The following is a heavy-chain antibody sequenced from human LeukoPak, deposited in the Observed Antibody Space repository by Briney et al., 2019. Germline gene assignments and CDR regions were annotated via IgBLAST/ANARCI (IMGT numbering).Heavy chain of an antibody. CDR1: GSTFNHAW. CDR2: IKSKTDRGTT. J-gene: IGHJ4*02. V-gene: IGHV3-15*01. Sequence: GGSLRLSCAASGSTFNHAWMSWVRQAPGKGLEWVGRIKSKTDRGTTDYAAPVKGRFTISRDDSKNTLYLQMNSLKTEDTAVYYCTWVGAKYYFDYWGQGTLVTVSS. D-gene: IGHD1-26*01. CDR3: TWVGAKYYFDY.